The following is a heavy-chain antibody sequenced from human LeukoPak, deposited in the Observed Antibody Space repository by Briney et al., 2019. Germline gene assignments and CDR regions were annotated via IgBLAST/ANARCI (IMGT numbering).Heavy chain of an antibody. Sequence: SETLSLTCTVSGGSISSSSYYWGWLRQPTGKGLEWIGSIYYSGSTYYNPSLKSRVTISVDTSKNQFSLKLSSVTAADTAVYYCALGLLFDPWGQGTLVTVSS. CDR2: IYYSGST. CDR3: ALGLLFDP. J-gene: IGHJ5*02. D-gene: IGHD1-26*01. CDR1: GGSISSSSYY. V-gene: IGHV4-39*01.